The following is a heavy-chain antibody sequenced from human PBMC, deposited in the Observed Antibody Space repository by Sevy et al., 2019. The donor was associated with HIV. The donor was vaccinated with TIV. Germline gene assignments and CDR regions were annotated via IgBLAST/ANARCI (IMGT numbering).Heavy chain of an antibody. CDR1: GFTFSTYA. Sequence: GGSLRLSCKTSGFTFSTYAMHWVRQAPGKGLEWVASISRTPATTYYADSVRDRFTISRDNVKNSLYLEMNSLRDEDTAVYYCAREAYYYDSREANWFDPWGQGTLVTVSS. J-gene: IGHJ5*02. V-gene: IGHV3-48*02. D-gene: IGHD3-22*01. CDR3: AREAYYYDSREANWFDP. CDR2: ISRTPATT.